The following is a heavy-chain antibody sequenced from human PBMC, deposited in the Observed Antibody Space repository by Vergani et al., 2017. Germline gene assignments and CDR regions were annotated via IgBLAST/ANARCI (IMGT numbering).Heavy chain of an antibody. J-gene: IGHJ4*02. Sequence: QVQLVESGGGVVQPGRSLRLSCAASGFTFSSYGMHWVLQAPGKGLEWVAVIWYDGSNKYYADSVKGRFTISRDNSKNTLYLQMNSLRAEDTAVYYCARDPDGSGSYPYYWGQGTLVTVSS. D-gene: IGHD3-10*01. V-gene: IGHV3-33*01. CDR1: GFTFSSYG. CDR2: IWYDGSNK. CDR3: ARDPDGSGSYPYY.